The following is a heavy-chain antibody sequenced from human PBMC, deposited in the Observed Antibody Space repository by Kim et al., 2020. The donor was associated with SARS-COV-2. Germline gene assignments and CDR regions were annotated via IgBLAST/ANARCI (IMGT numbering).Heavy chain of an antibody. V-gene: IGHV4-34*01. Sequence: SETLSLTCAVYGGSFSGYYWSWIRQPPGKGLEWIGEINHSGSTNYNPSLKSRVTISVDTSKNQFSLKLSSVTAADTAVYYCAREGHSWGYGSGSYYWHHHSADYWGQGTLVTVSS. J-gene: IGHJ4*02. CDR3: AREGHSWGYGSGSYYWHHHSADY. D-gene: IGHD3-10*01. CDR1: GGSFSGYY. CDR2: INHSGST.